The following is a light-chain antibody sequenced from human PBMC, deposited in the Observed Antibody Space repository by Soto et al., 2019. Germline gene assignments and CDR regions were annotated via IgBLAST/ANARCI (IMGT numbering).Light chain of an antibody. J-gene: IGKJ1*01. CDR2: KAS. Sequence: DIQMTQSPSTLSGSVGDRVTITCRTSQTISSWFAWYQQKPGKAPKLLIYKASTLKSGVPSRFSGSGSGTEFTLTISSLQPDDFATYYCQHYYSYSDSFGQGTTVELK. V-gene: IGKV1-5*03. CDR3: QHYYSYSDS. CDR1: QTISSW.